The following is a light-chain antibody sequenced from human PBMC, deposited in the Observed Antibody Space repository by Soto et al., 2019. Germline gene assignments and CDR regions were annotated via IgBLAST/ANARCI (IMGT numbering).Light chain of an antibody. CDR1: SNDVGAYNY. J-gene: IGLJ2*01. Sequence: QSALTQPASVSGSPGQSITISCTGTSNDVGAYNYVSWYQQHPGKAPKLIIYDVGNRPSGVSNRFSGSKSGNTASLTISGLQAEDEADYYCSSYTISSTLVFGGGTKLTVL. CDR2: DVG. V-gene: IGLV2-14*03. CDR3: SSYTISSTLV.